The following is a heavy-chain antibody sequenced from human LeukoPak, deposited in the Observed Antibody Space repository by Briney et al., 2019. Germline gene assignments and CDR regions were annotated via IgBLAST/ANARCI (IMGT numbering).Heavy chain of an antibody. D-gene: IGHD4-17*01. J-gene: IGHJ1*01. V-gene: IGHV4-34*01. CDR3: ARGEDGDYYFQH. Sequence: SETLSLTCAVYGGSFSGYYWSWIRQPPGKGLEWIGEINHSGSSNYNPSLKSRVTITVDTSKNQFSLKLSSVTAADTAVYYCARGEDGDYYFQHWGQGTLVTVSS. CDR2: INHSGSS. CDR1: GGSFSGYY.